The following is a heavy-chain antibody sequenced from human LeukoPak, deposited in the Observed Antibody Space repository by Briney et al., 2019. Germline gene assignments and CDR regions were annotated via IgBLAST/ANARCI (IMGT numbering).Heavy chain of an antibody. CDR1: GGAISGYY. Sequence: PSETLSLTCTVSGGAISGYYWSWIRQPPGKGLEWIGYIFHSGTTNYNPSLKSRVTISVDTSTKRFSLKLSSVTAADTAVYYCARTNQIDDTAFDIWGQGTMVTVSS. V-gene: IGHV4-59*01. CDR3: ARTNQIDDTAFDI. D-gene: IGHD1-14*01. J-gene: IGHJ3*02. CDR2: IFHSGTT.